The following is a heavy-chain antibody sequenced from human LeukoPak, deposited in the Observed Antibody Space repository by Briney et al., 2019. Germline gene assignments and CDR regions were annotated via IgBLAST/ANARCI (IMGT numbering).Heavy chain of an antibody. CDR1: GFTFSSYS. D-gene: IGHD5-12*01. V-gene: IGHV3-21*01. CDR3: ARANIVATFFDY. Sequence: GGSPRLSCAASGFTFSSYSMNWVRQAPGKGLEWVSSISSSSYIYYADSVKGRFTISRDNAKNSLYLQMNSLRAEDTAVYYCARANIVATFFDYWGQGTLVTVSS. CDR2: ISSSSYI. J-gene: IGHJ4*02.